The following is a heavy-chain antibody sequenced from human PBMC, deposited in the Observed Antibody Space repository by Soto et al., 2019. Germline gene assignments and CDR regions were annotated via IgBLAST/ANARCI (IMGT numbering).Heavy chain of an antibody. J-gene: IGHJ3*02. CDR2: IYSGGST. Sequence: GGSLRLSCAASGFTVSSNYMSWVRQAPGKGLEWVSVIYSGGSTYYADSVKGRFTISRDNSKNTLYLQMNSLRAEDTAVYYCARDIRSSVGSPGAFDIWGQGTMVTVSS. CDR3: ARDIRSSVGSPGAFDI. D-gene: IGHD3-10*01. V-gene: IGHV3-66*01. CDR1: GFTVSSNY.